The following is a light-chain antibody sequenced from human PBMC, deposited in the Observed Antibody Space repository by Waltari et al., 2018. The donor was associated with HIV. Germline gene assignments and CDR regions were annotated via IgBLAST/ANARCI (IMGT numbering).Light chain of an antibody. V-gene: IGLV1-47*01. CDR3: AAQNDGVSGCVV. CDR1: SSNIGRNY. J-gene: IGLJ2*01. Sequence: QSVLTQPPSASGTPGQRVTISCSGSSSNIGRNYVYWYQQLPGTAPKLHIYRNNRRPAGVLDGFSGSRSGTSASWATVGLRSVKEADYYGAAQNDGVSGCVVFGGGTKLNVI. CDR2: RNN.